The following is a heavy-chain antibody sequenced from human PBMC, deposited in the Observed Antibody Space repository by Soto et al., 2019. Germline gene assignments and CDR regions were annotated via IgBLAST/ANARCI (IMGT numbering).Heavy chain of an antibody. V-gene: IGHV1-8*01. CDR1: GYTFTIYD. J-gene: IGHJ6*03. D-gene: IGHD3-10*01. CDR2: MNPNSGNT. Sequence: ASVNVSCKASGYTFTIYDINCVRQATGQGLEWMGWMNPNSGNTGYAQKFQGRVTMTRNTSISTAYMELSSLRSEDTAVYYCARGQITMVRGVIVGYYYMDVWGKGTTVTVSS. CDR3: ARGQITMVRGVIVGYYYMDV.